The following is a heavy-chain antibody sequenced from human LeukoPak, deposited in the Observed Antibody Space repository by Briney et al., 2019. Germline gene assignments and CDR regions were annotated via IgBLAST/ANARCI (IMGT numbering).Heavy chain of an antibody. J-gene: IGHJ6*03. CDR2: IRGSDSNT. V-gene: IGHV3-23*01. D-gene: IGHD6-6*01. Sequence: GGSLRLSCAASGFIFSDYAMTWVRQAPGKGLEWVSTIRGSDSNTYYAGSVKGRFTISRDNSKNTLYLQMNSLRAEDTAVYYCAKHRSSSSGYYMDVWGKGTTVTVS. CDR3: AKHRSSSSGYYMDV. CDR1: GFIFSDYA.